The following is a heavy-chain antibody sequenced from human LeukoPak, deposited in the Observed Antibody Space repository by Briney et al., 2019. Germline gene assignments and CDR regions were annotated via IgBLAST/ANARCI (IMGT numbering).Heavy chain of an antibody. J-gene: IGHJ4*02. Sequence: SVKVSCTTSGGTFSNSGISWVRQAPGQGPEWMGGIIPVFGTPNYAQKFQGRLTITADRSTTTAYMELSSLTSDDTAVYYCARKRLARFPYFDYWGQGTLVAVSS. D-gene: IGHD3-3*01. CDR2: IIPVFGTP. V-gene: IGHV1-69*06. CDR1: GGTFSNSG. CDR3: ARKRLARFPYFDY.